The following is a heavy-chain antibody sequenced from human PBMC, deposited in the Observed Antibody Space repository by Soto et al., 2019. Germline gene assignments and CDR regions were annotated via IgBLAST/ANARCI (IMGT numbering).Heavy chain of an antibody. CDR1: GGSISSGFYY. Sequence: SETLSLTCTVSGGSISSGFYYWSWIRQHPGEGLEWIGYISYSGSTYYNPSLKSRVAISVDTSKIQFSLKLSSVTAADTAVYYCARAPYFDVLPAPSDHWGPGALVTVSS. CDR3: ARAPYFDVLPAPSDH. J-gene: IGHJ4*02. V-gene: IGHV4-31*03. CDR2: ISYSGST. D-gene: IGHD3-9*01.